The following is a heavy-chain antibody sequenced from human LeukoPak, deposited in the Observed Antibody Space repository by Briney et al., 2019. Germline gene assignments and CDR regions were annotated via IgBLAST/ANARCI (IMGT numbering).Heavy chain of an antibody. D-gene: IGHD1-26*01. CDR1: GFTFSDYY. Sequence: PGGSLRLSCAASGFTFSDYYMSWVRQAPGKGLEWVAFISYDGSDKYYADSVKGRFTISRDNPKNTLYLQMNSLRAEDTAVYYCAKDSGRYSPNWFDPWGQGTLVSVSS. V-gene: IGHV3-30*18. CDR3: AKDSGRYSPNWFDP. CDR2: ISYDGSDK. J-gene: IGHJ5*02.